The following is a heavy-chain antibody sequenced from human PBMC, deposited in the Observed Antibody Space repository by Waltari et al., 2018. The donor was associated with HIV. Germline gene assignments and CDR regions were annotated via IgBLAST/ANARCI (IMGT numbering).Heavy chain of an antibody. D-gene: IGHD3-22*01. CDR3: AREYFYESSGYYYRSTFDY. CDR2: IKPDGSET. Sequence: EVQLVESVGGLVQPGESLRRSCAASGLTFSSLWMSRVREAPGKGLEWVANIKPDGSETYYVDSVKGRFTISRDNAKTSLYLQMNSLRAEDTAVYFCAREYFYESSGYYYRSTFDYWGQGTLVTVSS. CDR1: GLTFSSLW. J-gene: IGHJ4*02. V-gene: IGHV3-7*01.